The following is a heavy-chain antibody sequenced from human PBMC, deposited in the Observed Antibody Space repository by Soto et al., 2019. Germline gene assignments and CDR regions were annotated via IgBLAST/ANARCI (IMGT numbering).Heavy chain of an antibody. V-gene: IGHV4-59*01. CDR3: ARARYDSSGYYYFDY. CDR2: IYYSGSS. CDR1: GGSISGYY. J-gene: IGHJ4*02. Sequence: PSATLSITCTVSGGSISGYYWSWIRQPPGKGLEWIGYIYYSGSSNYNPSLKSRVTIPLDTSKNQFSLRLRSVTAADTAVYYCARARYDSSGYYYFDYWGQGTLVTVSS. D-gene: IGHD3-22*01.